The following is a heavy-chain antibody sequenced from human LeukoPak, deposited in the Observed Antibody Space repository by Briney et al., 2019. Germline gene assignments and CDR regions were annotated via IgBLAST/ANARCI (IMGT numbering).Heavy chain of an antibody. CDR3: ARVRWAAHEMDV. D-gene: IGHD5-24*01. CDR1: VFTFSDYY. Sequence: PGGSLRLSCAASVFTFSDYYMSWIRQAPGKGREGVSYISSSGSTIYYADSVKGRFTISRDNAKNALYLQMNSLRAEETPVYYCARVRWAAHEMDVWGKGTTVTVSS. J-gene: IGHJ6*04. V-gene: IGHV3-11*01. CDR2: ISSSGSTI.